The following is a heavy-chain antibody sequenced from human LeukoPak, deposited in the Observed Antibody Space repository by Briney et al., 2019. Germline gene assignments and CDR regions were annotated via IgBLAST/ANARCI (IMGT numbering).Heavy chain of an antibody. CDR3: ARGLCGGDCYDY. CDR2: ITGSCGST. Sequence: VGSRRLSCAAAGFTSSSYTVRLVRQAPAEGVEWVSAITGSCGSTYYADYVKGRFTISRDNAKNSLYLQMNSLTGEDTAIYYCARGLCGGDCYDYWGQGTLVTVSS. D-gene: IGHD2-21*01. V-gene: IGHV3-23*01. J-gene: IGHJ4*02. CDR1: GFTSSSYT.